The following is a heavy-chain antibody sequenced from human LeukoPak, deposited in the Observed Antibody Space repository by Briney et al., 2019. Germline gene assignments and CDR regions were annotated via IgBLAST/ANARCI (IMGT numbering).Heavy chain of an antibody. CDR2: IYYTGNT. CDR1: GGSISTYY. Sequence: KPSETLSLTCTVSGGSISTYYWSWIRQPPGKGLEWIGYIYYTGNTNYNPSLKSRVTISVDPSENQFSLRLGSVTAADTAIYYCARDGTSDFDYWGQGTLVTVSS. J-gene: IGHJ4*02. CDR3: ARDGTSDFDY. D-gene: IGHD1-1*01. V-gene: IGHV4-59*01.